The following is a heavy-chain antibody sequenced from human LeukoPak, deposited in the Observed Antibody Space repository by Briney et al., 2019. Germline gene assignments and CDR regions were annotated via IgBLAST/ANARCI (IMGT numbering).Heavy chain of an antibody. CDR3: ARTARYSSGWHAYYYYMDV. CDR2: ITHSGST. Sequence: SETLSLTCAVYGGSFSGYYWSWIRQPPGKGLEWIGEITHSGSTNYNPSLKSRVTISVDTSKNQFSLKLSSVTAADTAVYYCARTARYSSGWHAYYYYMDVWGKGTTVTVSS. J-gene: IGHJ6*03. D-gene: IGHD6-19*01. V-gene: IGHV4-34*01. CDR1: GGSFSGYY.